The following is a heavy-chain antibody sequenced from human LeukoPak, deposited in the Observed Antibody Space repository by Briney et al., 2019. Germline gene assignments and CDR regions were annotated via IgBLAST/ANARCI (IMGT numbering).Heavy chain of an antibody. CDR1: GGTSSSYA. J-gene: IGHJ6*03. D-gene: IGHD6-13*01. CDR2: IIPIFGTA. V-gene: IGHV1-69*05. Sequence: SVKVSCKASGGTSSSYAISWVRQAPGQGLEWMGGIIPIFGTANYAQKFQGRVTITTDESTSTAYMELSSLRSEDTAVYYCARGAGAAAGQYYYYYYMDVWGKGTTVTVSS. CDR3: ARGAGAAAGQYYYYYYMDV.